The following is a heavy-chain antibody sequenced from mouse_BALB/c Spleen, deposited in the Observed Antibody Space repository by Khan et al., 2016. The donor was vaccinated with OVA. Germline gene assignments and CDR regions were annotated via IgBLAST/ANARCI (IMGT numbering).Heavy chain of an antibody. CDR3: ARVYGGDFDY. CDR2: ISSSGNT. CDR1: GYSIPSDYA. J-gene: IGHJ2*01. V-gene: IGHV3-2*02. Sequence: EVQLKESGPGLVKPSQSLSLTCPVTGYSIPSDYAWNWIRQFPGNKLEWMGHISSSGNTKYNPSLKSRISVTRDTSKNQIFLQLNSVTAEDTATYYCARVYGGDFDYWGQGTTLTVSS. D-gene: IGHD2-10*02.